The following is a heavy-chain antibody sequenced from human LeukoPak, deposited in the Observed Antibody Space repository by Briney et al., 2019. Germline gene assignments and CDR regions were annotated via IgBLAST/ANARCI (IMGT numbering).Heavy chain of an antibody. Sequence: ASVKVSCKASGGTFSSYAISWVRQAPGQGLEWMGGIIPIFGTANYAQKFQGRVTITADESTSTAYMELSSLRSEDTAVYYCARSGEVLEWLLYFDYWGQGTLVTVSS. CDR3: ARSGEVLEWLLYFDY. J-gene: IGHJ4*02. CDR1: GGTFSSYA. D-gene: IGHD3-3*01. V-gene: IGHV1-69*13. CDR2: IIPIFGTA.